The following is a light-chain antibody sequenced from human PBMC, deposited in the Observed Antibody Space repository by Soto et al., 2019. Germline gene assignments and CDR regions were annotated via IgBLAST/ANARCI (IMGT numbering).Light chain of an antibody. Sequence: QSALTQPASVSGSPGQSITISCTGTSSDVGGYDFVSSYRQYPGQAPKILIYEVTHRPSGVPDRFSGSKSGNTASLTISGLQADDEADYYCSSYTITSSPVFGPGTKLTVL. J-gene: IGLJ1*01. CDR1: SSDVGGYDF. CDR3: SSYTITSSPV. V-gene: IGLV2-14*01. CDR2: EVT.